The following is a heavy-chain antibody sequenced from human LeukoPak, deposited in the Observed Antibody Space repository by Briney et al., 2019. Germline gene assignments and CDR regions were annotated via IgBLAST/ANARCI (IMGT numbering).Heavy chain of an antibody. D-gene: IGHD6-19*01. CDR2: TRSGSGTI. V-gene: IGHV3-48*01. J-gene: IGHJ4*02. CDR1: GFTFSTYS. Sequence: GGSLRLSCVASGFTFSTYSMNWVRQALGTGLEWISYTRSGSGTIHYADSVKGRFTISRDNDKNSLYLQMNSLRAEDTAVYYCARDPAGAGIYYDYWGQGTLVTVSS. CDR3: ARDPAGAGIYYDY.